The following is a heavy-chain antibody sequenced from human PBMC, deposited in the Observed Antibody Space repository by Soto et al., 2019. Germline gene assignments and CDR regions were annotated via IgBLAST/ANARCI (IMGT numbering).Heavy chain of an antibody. CDR2: LNAGNGNT. Sequence: QVQLVQSGAEVKKPGASVKVSCKASGYTFTSYAMHWVRQAPGQRLEWMGWLNAGNGNTKYSQKFQGRVTITRDTSASTAYMELSSLRSEDTAVYYCARSRVTVAGTPHNWFDPWGQGTPVTVSS. CDR3: ARSRVTVAGTPHNWFDP. V-gene: IGHV1-3*01. D-gene: IGHD6-19*01. CDR1: GYTFTSYA. J-gene: IGHJ5*02.